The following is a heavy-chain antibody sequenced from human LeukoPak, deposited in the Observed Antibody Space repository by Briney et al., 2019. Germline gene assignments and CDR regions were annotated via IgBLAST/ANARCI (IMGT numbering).Heavy chain of an antibody. CDR3: ARDPTTVTKGFDI. D-gene: IGHD4-17*01. Sequence: SETLSLTCTVSDASFNTHYWTWIRQPPGKGLEWIGYISYGGSTNYNPSLKSRVAISVDTSKNQFFLRLTSLTAADTAVYYCARDPTTVTKGFDIWGQGTMVTVSS. CDR2: ISYGGST. V-gene: IGHV4-59*11. CDR1: DASFNTHY. J-gene: IGHJ3*02.